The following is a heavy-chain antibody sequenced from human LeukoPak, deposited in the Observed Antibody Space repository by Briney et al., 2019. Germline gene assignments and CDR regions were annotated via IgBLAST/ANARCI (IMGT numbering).Heavy chain of an antibody. Sequence: ASMKVSCKASGYTFTSYDINWVRQATGQGLEWMGWMNPNSGNTGYAQKFQGRVTMTRNTSISTAYMELSSLRSEDTAVYYCARGHDYVWGSYRSFNYWGQGTLVTVSS. D-gene: IGHD3-16*02. V-gene: IGHV1-8*01. CDR2: MNPNSGNT. J-gene: IGHJ4*02. CDR1: GYTFTSYD. CDR3: ARGHDYVWGSYRSFNY.